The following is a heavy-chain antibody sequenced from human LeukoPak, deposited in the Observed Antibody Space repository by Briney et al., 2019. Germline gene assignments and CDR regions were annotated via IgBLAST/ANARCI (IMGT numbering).Heavy chain of an antibody. Sequence: SETLSLTCTVSGGSISSYYWSWIRQSPGGGLEWIGYIYYSGTTNYNPSLRSRLTISLDTSQNQFSLQLTSVTAADTAVYYCARAHLSGTDFDSWGQGALVTVSS. CDR3: ARAHLSGTDFDS. D-gene: IGHD1-26*01. CDR1: GGSISSYY. J-gene: IGHJ4*02. CDR2: IYYSGTT. V-gene: IGHV4-59*01.